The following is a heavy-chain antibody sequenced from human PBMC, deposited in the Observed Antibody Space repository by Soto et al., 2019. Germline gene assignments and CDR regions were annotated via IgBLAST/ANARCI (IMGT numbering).Heavy chain of an antibody. CDR2: INAGNGNT. CDR1: GYTFTSYA. CDR3: ARDSHYYGSGSYYDWLANWFDP. V-gene: IGHV1-3*01. J-gene: IGHJ5*02. D-gene: IGHD3-10*01. Sequence: ASVKVSCKASGYTFTSYAMHWVRQAPGQRLEWMGWINAGNGNTKYSQKFQGRVTITRDTSASTAYMELSSLRSEDTAVYYCARDSHYYGSGSYYDWLANWFDPWGQGTLVTVSS.